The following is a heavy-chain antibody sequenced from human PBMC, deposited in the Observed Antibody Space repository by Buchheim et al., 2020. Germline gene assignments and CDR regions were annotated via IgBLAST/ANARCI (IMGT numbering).Heavy chain of an antibody. V-gene: IGHV1-18*01. D-gene: IGHD2-8*02. CDR3: ARLLDIEAAGTGAGWVDD. CDR2: ISTYNHKT. J-gene: IGHJ4*03. Sequence: QVQLVQSGGEVKKPGASVTVSCKTSGYTFSDYDITWVRQAPGQGLEWMGWISTYNHKTDYAQKFQGRVTMTTDTSTSTAYLHLRSLESGDTVVYYCARLLDIEAAGTGAGWVDDWGQGSL. CDR1: GYTFSDYD.